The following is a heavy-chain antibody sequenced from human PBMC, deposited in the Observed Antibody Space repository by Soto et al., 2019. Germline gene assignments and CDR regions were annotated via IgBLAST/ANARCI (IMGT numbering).Heavy chain of an antibody. CDR3: ARSIVVVTALDY. CDR1: GYTFTSYS. J-gene: IGHJ4*02. V-gene: IGHV1-3*01. Sequence: GASAKVSCKASGYTFTSYSMHSVRQAPGQRLEWMGWINAGNGNTKYSQKFQGRVTVTRDTSASTAYMELSSLRSEDTAVYYCARSIVVVTALDYWGQGTLVTVSS. CDR2: INAGNGNT. D-gene: IGHD2-21*02.